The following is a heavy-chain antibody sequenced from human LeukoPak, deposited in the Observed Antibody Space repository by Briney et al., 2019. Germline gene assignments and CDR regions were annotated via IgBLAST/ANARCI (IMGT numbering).Heavy chain of an antibody. CDR1: GLTFSSYW. Sequence: QPGGSLRLSCAASGLTFSSYWMHWVRQAPGKGLVWVSRINSDGSSTSYADSVKGRFTISRDNAKNTLYLEMNSLRAEDTAVYYCATGLYSSGWYFDYWGQGTLVTVSS. D-gene: IGHD6-19*01. CDR2: INSDGSST. CDR3: ATGLYSSGWYFDY. J-gene: IGHJ4*02. V-gene: IGHV3-74*01.